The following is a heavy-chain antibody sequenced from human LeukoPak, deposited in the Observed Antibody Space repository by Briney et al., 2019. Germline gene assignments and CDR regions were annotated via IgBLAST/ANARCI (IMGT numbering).Heavy chain of an antibody. V-gene: IGHV3-48*02. Sequence: GGSLRLSCIAAGFSLSDFNMNWVRQAPGKGLEWISSISSSSSTIYYADSVKGQFTISRDNAKNSVFLQMNSLRDDDTSLYYCARGFGYYDSWGQGTLVAVSS. CDR3: ARGFGYYDS. CDR2: ISSSSSTI. J-gene: IGHJ4*02. D-gene: IGHD3-16*01. CDR1: GFSLSDFN.